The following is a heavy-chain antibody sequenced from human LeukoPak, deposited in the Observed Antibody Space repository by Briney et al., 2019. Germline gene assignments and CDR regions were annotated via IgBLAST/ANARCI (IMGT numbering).Heavy chain of an antibody. V-gene: IGHV4-59*08. CDR3: ARWPIHLGYCSGSLCHKWFDA. CDR2: IHHSGTT. D-gene: IGHD2-15*01. J-gene: IGHJ5*02. CDR1: GGSISVYY. Sequence: SETLSLTWTVYGGSISVYYWNWIRQPPRKGMEWIGYIHHSGTTSSNPPLKSRVPISIDTSKNQLSLNLNSVTAADTAIYYCARWPIHLGYCSGSLCHKWFDAWGQGTLSPSPQ.